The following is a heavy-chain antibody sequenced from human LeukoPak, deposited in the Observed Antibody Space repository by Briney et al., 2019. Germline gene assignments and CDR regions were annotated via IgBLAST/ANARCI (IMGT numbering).Heavy chain of an antibody. Sequence: SETLSLTCTVSGGSMSNSYLTWVRQPAGKGLEWIGRMYVSGTTNYNPSLRSRVTMSIDTSKNQFSLRLSSVTAADTAVYYCARENCYDSSGYSEGMDVWGQGTTVTVS. D-gene: IGHD3-22*01. J-gene: IGHJ6*02. V-gene: IGHV4-4*07. CDR3: ARENCYDSSGYSEGMDV. CDR2: MYVSGTT. CDR1: GGSMSNSY.